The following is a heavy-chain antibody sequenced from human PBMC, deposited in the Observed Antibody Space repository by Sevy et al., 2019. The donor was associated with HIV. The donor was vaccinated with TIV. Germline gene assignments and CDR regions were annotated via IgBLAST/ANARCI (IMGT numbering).Heavy chain of an antibody. CDR2: IYYSGST. Sequence: SETLSLTCTVSGGSISSSSYYWGWIRQPPGKGLEWIGSIYYSGSTYYNPSLKGRVTISVDTSKNQFSLKLSSVTAADTAVYYCASSSSWSFYYYYGMDVWGQGTTVTVSS. J-gene: IGHJ6*02. D-gene: IGHD6-13*01. CDR1: GGSISSSSYY. CDR3: ASSSSWSFYYYYGMDV. V-gene: IGHV4-39*01.